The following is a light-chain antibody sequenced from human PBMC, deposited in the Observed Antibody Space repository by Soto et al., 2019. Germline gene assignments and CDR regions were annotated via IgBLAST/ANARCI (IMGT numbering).Light chain of an antibody. J-gene: IGKJ1*01. V-gene: IGKV3-20*01. Sequence: EIVLTKSPGTLSLSTRERAILSCSASQSVSSNYLAWYRQRPGQAPSLLIYGASSRATGIPDRFSGSGSGTDFTLTISRLEPEDFAVYYCQHYAISPRTFGQGTKVDIK. CDR3: QHYAISPRT. CDR2: GAS. CDR1: QSVSSNY.